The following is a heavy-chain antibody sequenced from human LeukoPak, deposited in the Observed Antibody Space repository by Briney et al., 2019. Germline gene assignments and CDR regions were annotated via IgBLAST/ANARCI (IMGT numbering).Heavy chain of an antibody. CDR1: GFTFNSYW. CDR2: INSDGSRT. V-gene: IGHV3-74*01. Sequence: TGGSLRLSCAASGFTFNSYWMHWVRQVPGKGLVWVSRINSDGSRTSYGDSVKGRFTISRDNAKSTLYLQMNSLRADDTAVYFSARGAESDYWGQGTLVTVSS. J-gene: IGHJ4*02. CDR3: ARGAESDY.